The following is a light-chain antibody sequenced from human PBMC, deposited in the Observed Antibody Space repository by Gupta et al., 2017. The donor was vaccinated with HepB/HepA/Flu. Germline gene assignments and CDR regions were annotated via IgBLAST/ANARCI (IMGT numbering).Light chain of an antibody. J-gene: IGLJ1*01. V-gene: IGLV1-47*02. CDR2: NDN. CDR3: VESDDSRSGYV. CDR1: SSNIGNDN. Sequence: QPVLTQPPSASGTPGQRVTISCSGSSSNIGNDNAYWYQQLPGTAPKLLIYNDNKRPSGVPERFSGSKSATTASLTTSGLQAEDEADYYCVESDDSRSGYVFGAGTKITVL.